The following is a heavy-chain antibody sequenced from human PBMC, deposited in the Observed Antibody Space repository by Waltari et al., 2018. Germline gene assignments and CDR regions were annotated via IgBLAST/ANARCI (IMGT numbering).Heavy chain of an antibody. CDR1: GYTFTSYS. CDR2: IKAYNGNT. Sequence: QVHLVQSGAEVKTPGASVKVSCKASGYTFTSYSFTWVRQAPGQGLEWMGWIKAYNGNTNYAQKFQGRFTMTIDTSTTTAYMELRSLRSDDTAVYYCVRDGSGASFTFNYWGHGTLVTVSS. J-gene: IGHJ4*01. V-gene: IGHV1-18*01. CDR3: VRDGSGASFTFNY. D-gene: IGHD1-26*01.